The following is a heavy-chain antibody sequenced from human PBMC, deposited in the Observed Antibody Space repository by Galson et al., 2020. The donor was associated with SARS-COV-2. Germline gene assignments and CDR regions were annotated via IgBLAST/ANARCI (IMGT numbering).Heavy chain of an antibody. CDR1: GGSITSGSYY. CDR2: IYTSGST. J-gene: IGHJ4*02. Sequence: SETLSLTCTVSGGSITSGSYYWTWIRQPAGKGLEWIGHIYTSGSTNYNPSLKGRVTISVDTSKNQFSLKLSSVTAADTAVYYCARDNGYSAYESDNYWGQGTLVTVSS. V-gene: IGHV4-61*09. D-gene: IGHD5-12*01. CDR3: ARDNGYSAYESDNY.